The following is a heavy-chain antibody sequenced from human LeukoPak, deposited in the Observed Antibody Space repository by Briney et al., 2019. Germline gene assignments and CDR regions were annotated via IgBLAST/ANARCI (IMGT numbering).Heavy chain of an antibody. V-gene: IGHV3-74*01. CDR1: GFTFSSYW. CDR3: ATDPISSSGPIDY. Sequence: PGGSLRLSCAASGFTFSSYWMHWVRQAPGKGLVWVSRINSDGSSTSYADSVKGRFTISRDNAKNTLYLQMNSLRAEDTAVYYCATDPISSSGPIDYWGQGTLVTVSS. J-gene: IGHJ4*02. D-gene: IGHD6-6*01. CDR2: INSDGSST.